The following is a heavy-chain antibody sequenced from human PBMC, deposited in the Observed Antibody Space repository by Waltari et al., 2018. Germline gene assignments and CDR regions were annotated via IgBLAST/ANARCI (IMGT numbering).Heavy chain of an antibody. J-gene: IGHJ4*02. Sequence: EVQLVESGGNLVQPGGSLRLSCVASGFTFSNYYMMWVRQAPGKGLEGVANINGEGSAKNYMDSVRGRFTISRDNAKNSVYMQLNSLRDDDTAVYYCVRDGLIHAADYWGQGTLVSVSS. V-gene: IGHV3-7*01. CDR2: INGEGSAK. D-gene: IGHD2-15*01. CDR3: VRDGLIHAADY. CDR1: GFTFSNYY.